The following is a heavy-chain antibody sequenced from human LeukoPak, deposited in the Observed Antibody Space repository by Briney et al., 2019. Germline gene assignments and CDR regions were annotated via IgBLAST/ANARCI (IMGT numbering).Heavy chain of an antibody. CDR1: GGSISSDC. D-gene: IGHD2-15*01. Sequence: SETLSLTCTVSGGSISSDCWSWIRQPPGKGLEWIGYIYYSGSTNYNPSLKSRVTISVGTSKNQFSLKLSSVTAADTAVYYCARDRGYCSGGSCYRWFDPWGQGTLVTVSS. CDR3: ARDRGYCSGGSCYRWFDP. J-gene: IGHJ5*02. CDR2: IYYSGST. V-gene: IGHV4-59*01.